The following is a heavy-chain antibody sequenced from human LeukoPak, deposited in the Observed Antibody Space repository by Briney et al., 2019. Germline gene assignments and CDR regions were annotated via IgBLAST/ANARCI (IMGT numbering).Heavy chain of an antibody. V-gene: IGHV3-48*04. CDR3: ARVGDFWSGYSDY. CDR1: GFTFSSYG. J-gene: IGHJ4*02. Sequence: PGGSLRLSCAASGFTFSSYGMHWVRQAPGKGLEWVSYISSSGSTIYYADSVKGRFTISRDNAKNSLYLQMNSLRAEDTAVYYCARVGDFWSGYSDYWGQGTLVTVSS. D-gene: IGHD3-3*01. CDR2: ISSSGSTI.